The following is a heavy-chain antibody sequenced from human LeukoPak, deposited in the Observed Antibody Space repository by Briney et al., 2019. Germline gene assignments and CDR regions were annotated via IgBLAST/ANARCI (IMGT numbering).Heavy chain of an antibody. CDR2: ISYDGSNK. CDR3: AREVLLWFGEFDY. CDR1: GFTFSSYA. Sequence: GGSLGLSCAASGFTFSSYAMHWVRQAPGKGLEWVAVISYDGSNKYYADSVKGRFTISRDNSKNTLYLQMNSLRAEDTAVYYCAREVLLWFGEFDYWGQGTLVTVSS. J-gene: IGHJ4*02. V-gene: IGHV3-30-3*01. D-gene: IGHD3-10*01.